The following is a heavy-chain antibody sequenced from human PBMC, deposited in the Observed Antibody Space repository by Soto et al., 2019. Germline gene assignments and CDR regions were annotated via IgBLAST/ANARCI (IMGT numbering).Heavy chain of an antibody. CDR3: ARDDYNDSSVYFRPPWVY. CDR2: ISGYNGNT. J-gene: IGHJ4*02. D-gene: IGHD3-22*01. Sequence: ASVKVSCKASGYTFTNYGVTWVRQAPVQGLEWMGWISGYNGNTNYAQKLQGRVTMATXTSTSTAYMELKNLKSDETAIYYCARDDYNDSSVYFRPPWVYGGQGTLATVS. CDR1: GYTFTNYG. V-gene: IGHV1-18*01.